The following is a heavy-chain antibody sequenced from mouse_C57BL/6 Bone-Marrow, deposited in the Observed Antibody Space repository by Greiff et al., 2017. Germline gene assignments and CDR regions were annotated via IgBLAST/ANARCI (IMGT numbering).Heavy chain of an antibody. J-gene: IGHJ4*01. D-gene: IGHD1-1*01. CDR3: VRHPHYYGSSYDAMDY. CDR2: IRSKSNNYAT. Sequence: GGGLVQPKGSLKLSCAASGFSFNTYAMNWVRQAPGKGLEWVARIRSKSNNYATYYADSVKDRFTISRDDSESMLYLQMNNLQTEDTAMYXGVRHPHYYGSSYDAMDYWGQGTSVTVSS. V-gene: IGHV10-1*01. CDR1: GFSFNTYA.